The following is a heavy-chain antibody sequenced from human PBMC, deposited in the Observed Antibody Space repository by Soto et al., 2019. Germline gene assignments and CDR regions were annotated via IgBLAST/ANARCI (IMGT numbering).Heavy chain of an antibody. CDR1: GGSISSGGYY. J-gene: IGHJ4*02. Sequence: SETLSLTCTVSGGSISSGGYYWSWIRQHPGKGLEWIGYIYYSGSTYYNPSLKSRVTISVDTSKNQFSLKLSSVTAADTAVYYCARVPAAGSVFGYFDYWGQGTLVTVSS. D-gene: IGHD6-13*01. CDR3: ARVPAAGSVFGYFDY. V-gene: IGHV4-31*03. CDR2: IYYSGST.